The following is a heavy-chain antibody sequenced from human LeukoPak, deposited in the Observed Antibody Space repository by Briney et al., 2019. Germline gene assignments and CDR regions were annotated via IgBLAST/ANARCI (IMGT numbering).Heavy chain of an antibody. CDR2: ISGSGGST. J-gene: IGHJ1*01. Sequence: GGSLRLSCAASGFTGSNNYVSWVRQAPGKGLEWVSAISGSGGSTYYADSVKGRFTISRDNSKNTLYLQMNSLRAEDTAVYYCAKVYSSSWYFQHWGQGTLVTVSS. V-gene: IGHV3-23*01. D-gene: IGHD6-13*01. CDR3: AKVYSSSWYFQH. CDR1: GFTGSNNY.